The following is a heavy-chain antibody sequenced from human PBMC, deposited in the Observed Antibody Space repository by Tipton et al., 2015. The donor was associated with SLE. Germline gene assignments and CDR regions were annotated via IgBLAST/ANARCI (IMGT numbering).Heavy chain of an antibody. CDR1: GFTFSSYE. Sequence: SLRLSCAASGFTFSSYEMNWVRQAPGKGLEWVSYISSSGSTIYYADSVKGRFTISRDNAKNSLYLQMNSLGAEDTAVYYCAGIAVDGGYWGQGTLVTVSS. V-gene: IGHV3-48*03. CDR2: ISSSGSTI. CDR3: AGIAVDGGY. J-gene: IGHJ4*02. D-gene: IGHD6-19*01.